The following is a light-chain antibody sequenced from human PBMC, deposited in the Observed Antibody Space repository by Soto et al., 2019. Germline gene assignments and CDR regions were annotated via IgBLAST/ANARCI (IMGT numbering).Light chain of an antibody. CDR1: QSVTSN. CDR2: GAS. V-gene: IGKV3-15*01. CDR3: QQYNNWPPIT. Sequence: EIVLTQSPGTLSLSPGERATLSCRASQSVTSNFLAWYRQKPGQSPRLLIYGASTRATGIPARFSGSGSGTEFTLTISSLQSEDFAVYYCQQYNNWPPITFGQGTRLEVK. J-gene: IGKJ5*01.